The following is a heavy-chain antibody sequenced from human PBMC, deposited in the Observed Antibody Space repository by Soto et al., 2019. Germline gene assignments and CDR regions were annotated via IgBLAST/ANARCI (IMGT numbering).Heavy chain of an antibody. CDR1: GFTVSSNY. Sequence: GGSLRLSCAASGFTVSSNYMSWVRQAPGKGLEWVSVIYSGGSTYYADSVKGRFTISRHNSKDTLYLQMNSLRAEDTAVYYCARDLGAYSSGWQAFDYWGQGTLVTVSS. D-gene: IGHD6-19*01. V-gene: IGHV3-53*04. CDR3: ARDLGAYSSGWQAFDY. CDR2: IYSGGST. J-gene: IGHJ4*02.